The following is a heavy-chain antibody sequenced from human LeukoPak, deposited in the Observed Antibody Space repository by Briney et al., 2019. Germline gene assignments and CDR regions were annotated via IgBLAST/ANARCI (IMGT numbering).Heavy chain of an antibody. CDR2: INPNSGGT. D-gene: IGHD5-12*01. CDR1: GYTFTGYY. J-gene: IGHJ4*02. V-gene: IGHV1-2*02. Sequence: ASVKVSFKASGYTFTGYYIHWVRQAPGQGLGWMGWINPNSGGTNFAQKFQGRVTMTRDTSITYMELSRLRSDDTAVYYCARAYSGYEAFDYWGQGTLVTVSS. CDR3: ARAYSGYEAFDY.